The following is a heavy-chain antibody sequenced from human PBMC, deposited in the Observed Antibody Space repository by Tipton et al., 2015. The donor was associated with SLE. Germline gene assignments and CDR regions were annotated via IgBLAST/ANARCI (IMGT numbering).Heavy chain of an antibody. CDR2: ISAHSGDT. CDR3: ARSSGLAWEVGPFDI. J-gene: IGHJ3*02. D-gene: IGHD1-26*01. CDR1: GYTFTSHG. Sequence: QVQLVQSGDEVKKPGASVKVSCKASGYTFTSHGIIWVRQAPGQGLEWMGWISAHSGDTNYAQKFQDRVTVTTDTSTSTAYMELRSLRSDDTAVYYCARSSGLAWEVGPFDIWGQGTMVTVS. V-gene: IGHV1-18*01.